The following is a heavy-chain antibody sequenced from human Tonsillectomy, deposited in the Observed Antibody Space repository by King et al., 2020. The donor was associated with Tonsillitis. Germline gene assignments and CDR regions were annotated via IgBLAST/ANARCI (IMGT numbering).Heavy chain of an antibody. CDR1: GGSISSYY. CDR3: ATYGLDY. Sequence: VQLQESGPGLVKPSETLSLTCTVSGGSISSYYWSWIRQPPGEGLEWIGCIYDSGSTNYNPPLKSRVAISGDTSKTQFSLKLSSVTASDTAVYYCATYGLDYWGQGTLVTVSS. V-gene: IGHV4-59*01. CDR2: IYDSGST. D-gene: IGHD3-10*01. J-gene: IGHJ4*02.